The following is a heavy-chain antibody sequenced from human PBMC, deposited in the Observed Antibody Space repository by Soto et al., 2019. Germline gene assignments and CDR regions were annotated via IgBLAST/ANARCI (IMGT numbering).Heavy chain of an antibody. CDR2: ISSSGSTI. CDR1: GFIFSDYY. D-gene: IGHD2-15*01. CDR3: ARDHANSSDHDCSGGSCYSLDP. Sequence: QVQLVESGGGLVKPGGSLRLSCAASGFIFSDYYMNWIRQAPGKGLEWVSYISSSGSTIDYADAVKGRFTISRDNAKNSLYRQMNSLTAGDTGVHYCARDHANSSDHDCSGGSCYSLDPWGQGTLVTVSS. V-gene: IGHV3-11*01. J-gene: IGHJ5*02.